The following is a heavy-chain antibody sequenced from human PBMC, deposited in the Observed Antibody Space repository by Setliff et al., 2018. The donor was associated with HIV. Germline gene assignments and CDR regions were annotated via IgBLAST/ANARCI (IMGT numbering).Heavy chain of an antibody. D-gene: IGHD5-12*01. CDR1: GFTFTNAW. V-gene: IGHV3-15*01. J-gene: IGHJ4*03. CDR3: TTDIWVATASDY. CDR2: IKSRTDGETE. Sequence: PGGSLRLSCAASGFTFTNAWMSWVRQAPGKGLEWGGRIKSRTDGETEDYAAPVKGRFTISRDDSKNTLYLQMNSLKTEDTAVYYCTTDIWVATASDYWGQGTMVTVSS.